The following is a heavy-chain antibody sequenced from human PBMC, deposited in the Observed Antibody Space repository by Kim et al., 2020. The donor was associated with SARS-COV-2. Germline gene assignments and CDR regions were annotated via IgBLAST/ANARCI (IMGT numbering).Heavy chain of an antibody. CDR1: GGSFSGYY. V-gene: IGHV4-34*01. J-gene: IGHJ5*02. CDR3: ARGLTLVWFGELSNNWFDP. CDR2: INHSGST. D-gene: IGHD3-10*01. Sequence: SETLSLTCAVYGGSFSGYYWSWIRQPPGKGLEWIGEINHSGSTNYNPSLKSRVTISVDTSKNQFSLKLSSVTAADTAVYYCARGLTLVWFGELSNNWFDPWGQGTLVTVSS.